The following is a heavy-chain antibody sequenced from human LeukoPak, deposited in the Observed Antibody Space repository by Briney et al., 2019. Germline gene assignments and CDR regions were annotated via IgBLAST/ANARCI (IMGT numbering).Heavy chain of an antibody. CDR2: INHSGST. V-gene: IGHV4-34*01. D-gene: IGHD3-16*02. Sequence: SETLSLTCAVYGGSFSGYYWSWIRQPPGKGLEWIGEINHSGSTNYNPSLKSRVTISVDTSKNQFSLKLSSVTAADTAVYYCARARIMITFGGVIVIGPSDYWGQGTLVTVSS. J-gene: IGHJ4*02. CDR3: ARARIMITFGGVIVIGPSDY. CDR1: GGSFSGYY.